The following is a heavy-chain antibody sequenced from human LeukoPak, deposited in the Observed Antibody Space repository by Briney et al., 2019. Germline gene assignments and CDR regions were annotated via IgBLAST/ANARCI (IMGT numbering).Heavy chain of an antibody. Sequence: SQTLSLTCAISGDSVSSNSAAWNWIRQSPSRGLEWLGRTYYRSKWYNDYAVSVKSRITINPDTSKNQFSLQLNSVTPEDTAVYYCAREVSPYSSSWYYGYYYYYYMDVWGKGTTVTVSS. CDR3: AREVSPYSSSWYYGYYYYYYMDV. V-gene: IGHV6-1*01. D-gene: IGHD6-13*01. CDR1: GDSVSSNSAA. CDR2: TYYRSKWYN. J-gene: IGHJ6*03.